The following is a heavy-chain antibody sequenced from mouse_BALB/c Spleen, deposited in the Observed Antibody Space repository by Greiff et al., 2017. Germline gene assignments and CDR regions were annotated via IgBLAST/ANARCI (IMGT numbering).Heavy chain of an antibody. V-gene: IGHV1S81*02. CDR1: GYTFTSYY. Sequence: VQLQQSGAELVKPGASVKLSCKASGYTFTSYYMYWVKQRSGQGLEWIGEINPSNGGTNFNEKFKSKATLTVDKSSSTAYMQLSSLTSEDSAVYYCTRGDGYYKYYAMDYWGQGTSVTVSS. CDR2: INPSNGGT. J-gene: IGHJ4*01. CDR3: TRGDGYYKYYAMDY. D-gene: IGHD2-3*01.